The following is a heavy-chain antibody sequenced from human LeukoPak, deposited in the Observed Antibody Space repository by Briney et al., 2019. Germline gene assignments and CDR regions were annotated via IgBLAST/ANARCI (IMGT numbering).Heavy chain of an antibody. CDR1: GGSISSSSYY. J-gene: IGHJ5*02. D-gene: IGHD6-19*01. CDR3: ASVRGYSSGWYASGFGP. CDR2: IYYTGST. Sequence: SETLSLTCTVSGGSISSSSYYWGWIRQPPGKGLEWIGSIYYTGSTNYNPSLKSRVTISLDTPKKQFSLKLSSVTAADTAVYYCASVRGYSSGWYASGFGPWGQGTLVTVSS. V-gene: IGHV4-39*07.